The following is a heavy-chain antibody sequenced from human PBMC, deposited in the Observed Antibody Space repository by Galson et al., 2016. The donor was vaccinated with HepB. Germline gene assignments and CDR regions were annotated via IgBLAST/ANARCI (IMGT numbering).Heavy chain of an antibody. V-gene: IGHV3-23*01. CDR2: IGSDGVDI. CDR1: GFTFSSYA. CDR3: AKDIGVVGRYYYYGMDV. J-gene: IGHJ6*02. Sequence: RLSCAASGFTFSSYAMSWVRQAPGQGLEWVSAIGSDGVDIYYAASVKGRFAISRDNSKSTLYLQMNSLRAEDTAVFYCAKDIGVVGRYYYYGMDVWGQGTTVTVSS. D-gene: IGHD1-26*01.